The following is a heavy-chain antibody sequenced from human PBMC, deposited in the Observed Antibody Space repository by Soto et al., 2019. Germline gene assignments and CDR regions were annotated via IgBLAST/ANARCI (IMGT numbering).Heavy chain of an antibody. V-gene: IGHV3-23*01. CDR2: ISGSGGST. J-gene: IGHJ6*02. Sequence: GGSLRLSCAASGFTFSSYAMSWVRQAPGKGLEWVSVISGSGGSTHYADSVKGRSTISRDNSKNTLYLQTNSLRAEDTAVYYCAKERGYNYGYDAMDVWGQGTTVTV. D-gene: IGHD5-18*01. CDR3: AKERGYNYGYDAMDV. CDR1: GFTFSSYA.